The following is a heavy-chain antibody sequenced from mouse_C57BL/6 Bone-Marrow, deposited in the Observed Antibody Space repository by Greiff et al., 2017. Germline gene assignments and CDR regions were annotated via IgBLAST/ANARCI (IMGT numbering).Heavy chain of an antibody. CDR3: ARLDGYYEAY. D-gene: IGHD2-3*01. CDR1: GFTFSSYG. V-gene: IGHV5-6*01. Sequence: EVKVVESGGDLVKPGGSLKLSCAASGFTFSSYGMSWVRQTPDKRLEWVATISSGGSYTYYPDSVKGRVTISRDNAKNTLYLQMSSLKSEDTAMYYCARLDGYYEAYWGQGTLVTVSA. CDR2: ISSGGSYT. J-gene: IGHJ3*01.